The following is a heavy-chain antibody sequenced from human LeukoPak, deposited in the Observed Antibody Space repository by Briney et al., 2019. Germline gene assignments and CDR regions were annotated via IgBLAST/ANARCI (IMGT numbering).Heavy chain of an antibody. D-gene: IGHD3-10*02. CDR1: GFTFSSYS. CDR2: ISGSSGNT. CDR3: AELGITMIGGV. V-gene: IGHV3-23*01. J-gene: IGHJ6*04. Sequence: GGSLRLSCAASGFTFSSYSMNWVRQAPGKGLEWVSAISGSSGNTHYADSVKGRFTISRDNSKNTLYLQMNSLRAEDTAVYYCAELGITMIGGVWGKGTTVTISS.